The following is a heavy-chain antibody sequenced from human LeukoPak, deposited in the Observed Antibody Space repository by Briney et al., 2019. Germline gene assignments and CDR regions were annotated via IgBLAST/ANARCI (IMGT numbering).Heavy chain of an antibody. V-gene: IGHV3-21*01. CDR1: GFTFSSYS. CDR2: ISSSSSNI. Sequence: PGGSLRLSCAASGFTFSSYSMNWVRQAPGKGLEWVSSISSSSSNIYYADSVKGRSTISRDNAKNSLYLQVNSLRAEDTAVYYCARDPSLDYWGQGTLVTVSS. J-gene: IGHJ4*02. CDR3: ARDPSLDY. D-gene: IGHD3-16*02.